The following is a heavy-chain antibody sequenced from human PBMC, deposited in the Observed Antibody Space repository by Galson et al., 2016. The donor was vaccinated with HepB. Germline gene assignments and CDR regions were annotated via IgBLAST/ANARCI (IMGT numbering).Heavy chain of an antibody. CDR2: ISSGAI. D-gene: IGHD3-10*01. CDR3: ARDRSSGSGNFGY. CDR1: GFTFSSYS. Sequence: LRLSCAASGFTFSSYSMNWVRQAPGKGLEWVSYISSGAIYYSDSVKGRFTISRDNAKNSLYLQMSSLRVEDTAVYYCARDRSSGSGNFGYWGQGTLVTVSS. V-gene: IGHV3-48*04. J-gene: IGHJ4*02.